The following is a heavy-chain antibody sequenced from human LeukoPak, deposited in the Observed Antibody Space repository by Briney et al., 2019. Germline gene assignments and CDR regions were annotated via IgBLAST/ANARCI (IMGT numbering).Heavy chain of an antibody. Sequence: SQTLSLTCNVSGGAISRGDYYWSWTRQPPGKGLEWIGYIYHSGSTYYSPSLKSRITISVDTSKNQFSLKVTSVTAADTATYYCARFDIVEEGGPDYWGQGTLVTVSS. CDR1: GGAISRGDYY. CDR3: ARFDIVEEGGPDY. J-gene: IGHJ4*02. V-gene: IGHV4-30-4*01. CDR2: IYHSGST. D-gene: IGHD2-15*01.